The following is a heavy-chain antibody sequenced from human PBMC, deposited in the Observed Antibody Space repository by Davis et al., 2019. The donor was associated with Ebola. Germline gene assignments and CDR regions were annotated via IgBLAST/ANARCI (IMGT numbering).Heavy chain of an antibody. CDR1: GFTFTDYY. D-gene: IGHD4-17*01. J-gene: IGHJ2*01. CDR3: TRHVPGDFWFFDL. CDR2: LYTDGRT. Sequence: GGSLRLSCAASGFTFTDYYMSWVRQAPGKGLEWVSVLYTDGRTYHSDSVKGRFTISRDNAKNTVSLQMNDLRVEDTAVYFCTRHVPGDFWFFDLWGRGTMVTVSS. V-gene: IGHV3-66*04.